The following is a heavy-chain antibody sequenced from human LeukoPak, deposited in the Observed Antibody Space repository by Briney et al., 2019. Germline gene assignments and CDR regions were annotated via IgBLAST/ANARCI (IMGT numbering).Heavy chain of an antibody. CDR2: ISGSGGST. J-gene: IGHJ3*01. CDR1: GFTFSSYA. V-gene: IGHV3-23*01. Sequence: GGSLRLSCAASGFTFSSYAMSWVRQAPGKGLEWVSAISGSGGSTYYADSVKGRFTISRDNAKNSLYLQMNSLRAEDMALYYCTKDTSSTADDAFDLWGPGTMVTASS. D-gene: IGHD2-2*01. CDR3: TKDTSSTADDAFDL.